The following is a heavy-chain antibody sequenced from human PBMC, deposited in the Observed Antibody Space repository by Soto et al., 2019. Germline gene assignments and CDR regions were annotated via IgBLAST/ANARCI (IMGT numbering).Heavy chain of an antibody. CDR3: AREGSQYSSFSYYYGMDV. D-gene: IGHD1-26*01. CDR1: GYSFTSYW. Sequence: PKISCKGSGYSFTSYWIGWVRQMPGKGLEWMGIIYPGDSDTRYSPSFQGQVTISADKSISTAYLQWSSLKASDTAMYYCAREGSQYSSFSYYYGMDVWGQGTTVTVSS. CDR2: IYPGDSDT. V-gene: IGHV5-51*01. J-gene: IGHJ6*02.